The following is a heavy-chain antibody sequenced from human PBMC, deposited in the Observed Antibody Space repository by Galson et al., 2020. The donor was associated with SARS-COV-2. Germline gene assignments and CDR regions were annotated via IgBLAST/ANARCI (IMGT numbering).Heavy chain of an antibody. J-gene: IGHJ4*02. CDR1: GFTFSTYW. V-gene: IGHV3-74*01. CDR2: ISSDGSST. CDR3: ARDRVRTSTYYYDSSGFFDY. Sequence: GGSLRLSCAASGFTFSTYWMHWVRQAPGKGLVWVSRISSDGSSTTYADSVKGRFTISRDNAKNTLYLQMNSLRAEDTAVYYCARDRVRTSTYYYDSSGFFDYWGQGTLVTVSS. D-gene: IGHD3-22*01.